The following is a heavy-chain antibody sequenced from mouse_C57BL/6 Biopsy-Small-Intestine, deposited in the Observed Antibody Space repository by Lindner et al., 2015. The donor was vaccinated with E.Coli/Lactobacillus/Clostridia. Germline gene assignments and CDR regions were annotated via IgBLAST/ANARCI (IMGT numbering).Heavy chain of an antibody. CDR3: AIGPRDYGDYDWFDP. D-gene: IGHD2-13*01. CDR1: GGIVSSNS. CDR2: IIPILGNP. J-gene: IGHJ4*01. Sequence: SVKVSCKASGGIVSSNSFNWVRQARGQGLGWMGGIIPILGNPHYAQKFQGRVTITADKSTNTAYMELSSLTSEDTAVYYCAIGPRDYGDYDWFDPWGQGTLVTVSS. V-gene: IGHV1-74*01.